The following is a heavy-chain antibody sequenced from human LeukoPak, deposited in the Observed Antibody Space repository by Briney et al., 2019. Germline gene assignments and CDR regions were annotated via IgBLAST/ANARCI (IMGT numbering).Heavy chain of an antibody. CDR1: GFTFSSYA. Sequence: KTGGSLRLSCAASGFTFSSYAMSWVRQAPGKGLEWVSTISGSGGDTYYADSVKGRFTISRDNSKTTLYLQMNSLRAEATAVYYCAKTDSFGVSYYYMDVWAKGPRSPSP. D-gene: IGHD3-3*01. CDR2: ISGSGGDT. V-gene: IGHV3-23*01. J-gene: IGHJ6*03. CDR3: AKTDSFGVSYYYMDV.